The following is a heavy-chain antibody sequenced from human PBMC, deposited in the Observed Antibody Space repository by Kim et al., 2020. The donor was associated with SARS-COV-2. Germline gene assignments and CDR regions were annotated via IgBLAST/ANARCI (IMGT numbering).Heavy chain of an antibody. D-gene: IGHD3-9*01. Sequence: SETLSLTCTVSGGSISSGSYYWSWIRQPAGKGLEWIGRIYTSGSTNYNPSLKSRVTISVDTSKNQFSLKLSSVTAADTAVYYCARGFTVGGVLRYFDWRGWFDPWGQGTLVTVSS. V-gene: IGHV4-61*02. CDR3: ARGFTVGGVLRYFDWRGWFDP. J-gene: IGHJ5*02. CDR1: GGSISSGSYY. CDR2: IYTSGST.